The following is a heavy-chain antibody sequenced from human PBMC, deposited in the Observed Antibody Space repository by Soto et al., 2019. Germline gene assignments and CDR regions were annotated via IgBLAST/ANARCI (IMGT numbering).Heavy chain of an antibody. CDR2: SNHSGST. Sequence: PSETLSLTCTVSGGSVSGYYWSWIRQPPGKGLEWMGESNHSGSTNYNPTLKSRVPISIDTSKNQFSLKLSSVTAADTAVYSGARANKHLVRGAYYYYGIDVWGQGTTVTVSS. CDR3: ARANKHLVRGAYYYYGIDV. V-gene: IGHV4-34*01. J-gene: IGHJ6*02. D-gene: IGHD2-15*01. CDR1: GGSVSGYY.